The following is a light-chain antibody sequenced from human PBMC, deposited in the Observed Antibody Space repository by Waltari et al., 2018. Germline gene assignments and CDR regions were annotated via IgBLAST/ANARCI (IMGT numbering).Light chain of an antibody. CDR1: LTVSSCY. Sequence: SCRASLTVSSCYLAWYQQKPGQPPRLLIYGSSRRATGIPDRFSGSGSGTDFTLTISRLEPEDFAVYYCQQYGTSPRSFGGGTRVEIK. CDR2: GSS. J-gene: IGKJ4*01. CDR3: QQYGTSPRS. V-gene: IGKV3-20*01.